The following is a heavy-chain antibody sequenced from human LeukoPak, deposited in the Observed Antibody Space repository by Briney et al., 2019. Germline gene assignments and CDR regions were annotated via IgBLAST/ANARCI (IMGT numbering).Heavy chain of an antibody. CDR1: GYTFTSCD. V-gene: IGHV1-8*01. J-gene: IGHJ5*02. Sequence: GASVKVSSTASGYTFTSCDINWVRQATGQGLEWMGWMNPNSGNTGYAQKFQGRVTMTRNTSISTAYIELSSLRSEDTAVYYCARGGRDCGGGCLDNWFDPWGQGTLVTVSS. CDR2: MNPNSGNT. D-gene: IGHD2-21*02. CDR3: ARGGRDCGGGCLDNWFDP.